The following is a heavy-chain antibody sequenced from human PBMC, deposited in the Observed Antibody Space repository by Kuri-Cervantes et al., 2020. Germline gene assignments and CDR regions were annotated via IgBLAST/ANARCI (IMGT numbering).Heavy chain of an antibody. D-gene: IGHD3-10*01. J-gene: IGHJ6*02. V-gene: IGHV3-30*14. CDR2: ISYDGSNK. CDR1: GFTFSSYA. Sequence: LSLTCAASGFTFSSYAMHWVRQAPGKGLEWVAVISYDGSNKYYADSVKGRFTISRDNSKNTLYLQMNSLRAEDTAVYYCARDRKPGGYYYYGMDVWGQGTTVTVSS. CDR3: ARDRKPGGYYYYGMDV.